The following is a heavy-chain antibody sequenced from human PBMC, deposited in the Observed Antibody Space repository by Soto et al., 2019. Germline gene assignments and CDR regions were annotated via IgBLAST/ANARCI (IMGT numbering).Heavy chain of an antibody. Sequence: GGSLRLSCAASGFTVSSNYMSWVRQAPGKGLEWVSVIYSGGSTYYADSVKGRFTISRDNSKNTLYLQMNSLRAEDTAVYYCARDRRYDYVWGTEGFDPWGQGTLVTVSS. J-gene: IGHJ5*02. CDR3: ARDRRYDYVWGTEGFDP. V-gene: IGHV3-53*01. CDR2: IYSGGST. CDR1: GFTVSSNY. D-gene: IGHD3-16*01.